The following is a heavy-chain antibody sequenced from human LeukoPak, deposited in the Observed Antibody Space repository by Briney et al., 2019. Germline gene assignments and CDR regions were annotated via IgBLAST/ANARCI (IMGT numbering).Heavy chain of an antibody. CDR2: TSYSGST. J-gene: IGHJ5*02. Sequence: SETLSLTCIVSGGSISSRSYYWDWIRQPPGKGLEWIACTSYSGSTKYNPSLKSRVTISVDTSKNQLSLKLSSVTAADTAVYYCAREPGFDSSGYLNWFDPWGQGTLVTVSS. V-gene: IGHV4-61*01. CDR3: AREPGFDSSGYLNWFDP. D-gene: IGHD3-22*01. CDR1: GGSISSRSYY.